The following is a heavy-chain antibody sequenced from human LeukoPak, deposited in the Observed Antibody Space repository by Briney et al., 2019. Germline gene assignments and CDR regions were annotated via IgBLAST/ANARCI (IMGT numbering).Heavy chain of an antibody. J-gene: IGHJ5*02. CDR1: GGSFSGYY. Sequence: SETLSLTCAVYGGSFSGYYWSWIRQPPGKGLEWIGEINHSGSTNYNPSLKSRVTISVDTSKNQFSLKLSSVTAADTAVYYCARASNYDILTGYLYGWANWFDPWGQGTLVTVSS. CDR3: ARASNYDILTGYLYGWANWFDP. D-gene: IGHD3-9*01. CDR2: INHSGST. V-gene: IGHV4-34*01.